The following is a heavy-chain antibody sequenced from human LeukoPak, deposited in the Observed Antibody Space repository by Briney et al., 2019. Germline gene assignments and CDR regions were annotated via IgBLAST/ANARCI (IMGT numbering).Heavy chain of an antibody. CDR2: ISPTGSST. CDR1: GFTFPNYY. D-gene: IGHD2-8*02. J-gene: IGHJ4*02. CDR3: AREESGGYFDY. Sequence: ASVKVSCKACGFTFPNYYMHWLRQAPGQGLEWMGLISPTGSSTNYAQKFRGRVTMTRDTSTTTVYMELSSLRSEDTAVYYCAREESGGYFDYWGQGTLVTVSS. V-gene: IGHV1-46*01.